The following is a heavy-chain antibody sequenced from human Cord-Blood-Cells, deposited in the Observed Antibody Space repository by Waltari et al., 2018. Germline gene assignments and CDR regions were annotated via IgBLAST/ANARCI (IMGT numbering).Heavy chain of an antibody. Sequence: EVQLVESGGGLVQPGGSLRLSCVASGFTVSSNYMSWVRQAPGKGLEGVSVIYSGGSTYYADSVKGRFTISRHNSKNTLYLQMSSLRAEDTAVYYCARDRVGWFDPWGQGTLVTVSS. CDR1: GFTVSSNY. J-gene: IGHJ5*02. CDR2: IYSGGST. CDR3: ARDRVGWFDP. V-gene: IGHV3-53*04.